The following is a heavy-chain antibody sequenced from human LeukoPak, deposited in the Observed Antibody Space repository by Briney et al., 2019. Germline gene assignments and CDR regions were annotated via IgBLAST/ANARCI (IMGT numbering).Heavy chain of an antibody. V-gene: IGHV4-39*02. D-gene: IGHD6-6*01. CDR2: IYYSGST. Sequence: SETLSLTCTVSGGSISSSGYYWGWIRQPPGKGLEWIGSIYYSGSTYYNPSLKSRVTISVDTSKNQFSLKLSSVTAADTAVYYCAREDLSWDSSSSFDYWGQGTLVTVSS. CDR3: AREDLSWDSSSSFDY. CDR1: GGSISSSGYY. J-gene: IGHJ4*02.